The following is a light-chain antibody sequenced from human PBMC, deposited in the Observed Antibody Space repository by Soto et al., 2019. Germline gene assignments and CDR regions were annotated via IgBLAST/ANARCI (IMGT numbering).Light chain of an antibody. Sequence: QSALTQPPSASGYPGQSVTISCTGTSSDIGTYDYVSWYQHLPDKAPKLIIYEVSKRPSGVPDRFSGSKSGNTASLTVSGLQAEDEGDYYSCSYGGGNNFYVFGTGTKVTVL. CDR3: CSYGGGNNFYV. V-gene: IGLV2-8*01. J-gene: IGLJ1*01. CDR2: EVS. CDR1: SSDIGTYDY.